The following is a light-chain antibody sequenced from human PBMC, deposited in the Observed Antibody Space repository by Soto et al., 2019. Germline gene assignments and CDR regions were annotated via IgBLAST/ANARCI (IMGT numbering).Light chain of an antibody. J-gene: IGKJ1*01. Sequence: DIQMTQSPSSLSASVGDRVTITCRASQGISNSLAWYQQKPGQVPKLLIYAASTLRSGVPSRFSGSGSGTDFTLTISSLQPEDGATYYCQKYNSAPWTFGQGTEVEIK. CDR1: QGISNS. CDR3: QKYNSAPWT. CDR2: AAS. V-gene: IGKV1-27*01.